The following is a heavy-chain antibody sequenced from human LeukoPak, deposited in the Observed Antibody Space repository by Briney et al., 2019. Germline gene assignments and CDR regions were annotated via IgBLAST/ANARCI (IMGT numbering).Heavy chain of an antibody. Sequence: PGGSLRLSCAASGFTFSSYGMHWVRQAPGKGLEWVAVIWYDGSNKYYADSVKGRFTISRDNSKNTLYLQMNSLRAEDTAVYYCARDAPPVSSGYYPGDYWGQGTLVTVSS. V-gene: IGHV3-33*01. D-gene: IGHD3-22*01. CDR3: ARDAPPVSSGYYPGDY. J-gene: IGHJ4*02. CDR2: IWYDGSNK. CDR1: GFTFSSYG.